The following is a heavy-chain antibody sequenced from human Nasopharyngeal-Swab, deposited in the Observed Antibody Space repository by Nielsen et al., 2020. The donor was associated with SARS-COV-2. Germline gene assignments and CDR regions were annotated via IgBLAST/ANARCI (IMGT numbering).Heavy chain of an antibody. D-gene: IGHD6-13*01. CDR3: AILSSSWYNY. V-gene: IGHV3-23*01. CDR2: ISGSGGST. CDR1: GFIFNVYG. Sequence: GESLKISCAASGFIFNVYGMHWVRQAPGKGLEWVSAISGSGGSTYYADSVKGRFTISRDNSKNTLYLQMNSLRAEDTAVYYCAILSSSWYNYWGQGTLVTVSS. J-gene: IGHJ4*02.